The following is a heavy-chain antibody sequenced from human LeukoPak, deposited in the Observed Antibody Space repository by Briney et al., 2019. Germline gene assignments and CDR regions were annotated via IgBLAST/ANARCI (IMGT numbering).Heavy chain of an antibody. CDR2: ISSSGSTI. D-gene: IGHD1-26*01. Sequence: GGPLRLPCAASGFTFSSYEMNWVRQAPGKGLEWVSYISSSGSTIYYADSVKGRFTISRDNAKNSLYLQMNSLRAEDTAVYYCARVSVGATEADAFDIWGQGTMVTVSS. CDR3: ARVSVGATEADAFDI. V-gene: IGHV3-48*03. CDR1: GFTFSSYE. J-gene: IGHJ3*02.